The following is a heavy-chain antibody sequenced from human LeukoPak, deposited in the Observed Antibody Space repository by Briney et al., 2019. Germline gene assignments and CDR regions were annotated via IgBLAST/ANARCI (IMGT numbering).Heavy chain of an antibody. Sequence: SETLSLTCSVSAGSISSYYWSWIRQPPGKGLEWIGHIYYSGSTNYNPSLKSRVTIAVDTSKNQFSLKLSSVTAADTAVYYCARAFSGLHFWGQGTLVTVSS. D-gene: IGHD3-22*01. CDR1: AGSISSYY. CDR2: IYYSGST. V-gene: IGHV4-59*12. CDR3: ARAFSGLHF. J-gene: IGHJ4*02.